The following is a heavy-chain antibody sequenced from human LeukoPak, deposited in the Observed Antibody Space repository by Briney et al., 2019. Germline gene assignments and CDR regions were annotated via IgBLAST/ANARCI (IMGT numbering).Heavy chain of an antibody. CDR3: ARGRLYSGYYPYYFDY. CDR2: IYYSGAT. D-gene: IGHD3-22*01. CDR1: GGSISSYY. J-gene: IGHJ4*02. V-gene: IGHV4-59*12. Sequence: PSETLSLTCTVSGGSISSYYWSWIRQSPGMGLEWIGSIYYSGATDYNPSLKSRVTISVDTSKNQFSLKLSSVTAADTAVYYCARGRLYSGYYPYYFDYWGQGTLVTVSS.